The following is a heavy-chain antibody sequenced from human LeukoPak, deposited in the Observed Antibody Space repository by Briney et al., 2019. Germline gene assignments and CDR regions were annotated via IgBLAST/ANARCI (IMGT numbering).Heavy chain of an antibody. D-gene: IGHD3-10*01. CDR3: AKSNGYGLVDI. J-gene: IGHJ3*02. V-gene: IGHV4-4*07. Sequence: SETLSLTCTVSGGSISIYYWSWIRQPAGKGLEWVGRIYSSGTTYYNPSLKSRVTISLDTSRNQFSLKPNSVTAADTVAYYCAKSNGYGLVDIWGQGTMVTVSS. CDR1: GGSISIYY. CDR2: IYSSGTT.